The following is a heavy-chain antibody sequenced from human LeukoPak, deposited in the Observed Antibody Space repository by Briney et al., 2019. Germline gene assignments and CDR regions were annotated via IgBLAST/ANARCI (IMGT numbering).Heavy chain of an antibody. Sequence: GGSLRLSCAASGFTFRSYGMNWVRQAPGKGLEWVSAISGSGGTTYYADSVKGRFTISRDNSKNTLYLQMNTLRAEDTAVYYCAKGSGGSGSYSKYYFDYWGQGTLVTVSS. V-gene: IGHV3-23*01. D-gene: IGHD3-10*01. J-gene: IGHJ4*02. CDR3: AKGSGGSGSYSKYYFDY. CDR2: ISGSGGTT. CDR1: GFTFRSYG.